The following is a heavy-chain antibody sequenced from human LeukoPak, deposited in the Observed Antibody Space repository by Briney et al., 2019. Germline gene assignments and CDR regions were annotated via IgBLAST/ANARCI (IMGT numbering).Heavy chain of an antibody. Sequence: SETLSLTCAVYGGSFSGYYWSWIRQPPGKGLERIGEINHSGSTNYNPSLKSRVTISVDTSKNQFSLKLSSVTAADTAVYYCARGEWLRSWFAYWGQGTLGTVSS. CDR3: ARGEWLRSWFAY. J-gene: IGHJ4*02. V-gene: IGHV4-34*01. CDR1: GGSFSGYY. D-gene: IGHD5-12*01. CDR2: INHSGST.